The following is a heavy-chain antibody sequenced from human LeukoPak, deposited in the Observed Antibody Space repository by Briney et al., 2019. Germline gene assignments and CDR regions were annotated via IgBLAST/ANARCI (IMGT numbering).Heavy chain of an antibody. CDR1: GGSISSGDYY. J-gene: IGHJ5*02. V-gene: IGHV4-30-4*01. CDR3: ARPYYYDSRIDP. CDR2: MCYSGST. Sequence: SETLSLTCTVSGGSISSGDYYWSWIRQPPGKGLEWIAFMCYSGSTYYNPSLKSRVTMSADTSKNQLSLKLSSVTAADTAVYYCARPYYYDSRIDPWGQGILVTVSS. D-gene: IGHD3-22*01.